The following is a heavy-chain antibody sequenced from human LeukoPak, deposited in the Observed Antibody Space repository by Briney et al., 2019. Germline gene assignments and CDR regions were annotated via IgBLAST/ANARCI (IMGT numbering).Heavy chain of an antibody. Sequence: GGSLRLSCAASGFTFSDFYMSWVRQAPGRGLEWVANIKKDGSERSYVDSVRDRFTISRDNAKNSLYLQMNSLRAEDTAMYYCARGGWSGYYIYWGQGALVTVSS. CDR3: ARGGWSGYYIY. CDR2: IKKDGSER. V-gene: IGHV3-7*01. J-gene: IGHJ4*02. CDR1: GFTFSDFY. D-gene: IGHD2/OR15-2a*01.